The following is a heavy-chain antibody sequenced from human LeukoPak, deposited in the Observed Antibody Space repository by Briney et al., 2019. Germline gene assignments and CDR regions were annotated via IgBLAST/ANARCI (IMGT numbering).Heavy chain of an antibody. D-gene: IGHD4-17*01. CDR2: IIVGSGAT. CDR1: GFTFSTSA. V-gene: IGHV1-58*01. CDR3: AAELYGVYTDCCTFHL. J-gene: IGHJ3*01. Sequence: GASVKVSCKTSGFTFSTSAVQWVRQARGQRLEWIGWIIVGSGATNYAQSLQGRFTITRDMSTNTAYMELSSPGSEDSAVYYCAAELYGVYTDCCTFHLWGQGTLVTVSS.